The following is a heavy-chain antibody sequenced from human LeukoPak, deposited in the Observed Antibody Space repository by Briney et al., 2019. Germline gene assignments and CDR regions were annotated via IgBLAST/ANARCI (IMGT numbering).Heavy chain of an antibody. D-gene: IGHD1-7*01. CDR1: GYTFTGYY. CDR3: AREDNWNYRDFDY. Sequence: ASVKVSCKASGYTFTGYYMHWVRQAPGQGLEWMGWINPNSGGTNYAQKFQGRVTMTRDTSISTAYMELSRLRSDDTAVYYCAREDNWNYRDFDYWGQGTLVTVSS. V-gene: IGHV1-2*02. J-gene: IGHJ4*02. CDR2: INPNSGGT.